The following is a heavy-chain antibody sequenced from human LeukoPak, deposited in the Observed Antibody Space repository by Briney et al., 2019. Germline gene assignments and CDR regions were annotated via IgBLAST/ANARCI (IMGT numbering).Heavy chain of an antibody. CDR3: VQETGHNWGYLDY. D-gene: IGHD1-1*01. J-gene: IGHJ4*02. CDR1: GFTFSSYS. Sequence: SGGSLRLSCAASGFTFSSYSMNWVRQAPGKGLEWVSSVTNSGGSTYYADSVKGRFAISRDNSKNTLYLQMNTLRADDTAVYYCVQETGHNWGYLDYWGQGTLVTVSS. CDR2: VTNSGGST. V-gene: IGHV3-23*01.